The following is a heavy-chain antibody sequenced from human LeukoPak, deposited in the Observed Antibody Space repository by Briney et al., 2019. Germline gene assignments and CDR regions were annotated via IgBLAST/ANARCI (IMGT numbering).Heavy chain of an antibody. CDR1: GFTFSSYG. CDR2: IYSGGST. J-gene: IGHJ4*02. Sequence: GGSLRLSCAASGFTFSSYGMHWVRQAPGKGLEWVSVIYSGGSTDYADSVKGRFTISRDNSKNTLYLQMNSLRAEDTAVYYCAREGSSGHFAYWGQGTLVTVSS. D-gene: IGHD3-22*01. CDR3: AREGSSGHFAY. V-gene: IGHV3-66*01.